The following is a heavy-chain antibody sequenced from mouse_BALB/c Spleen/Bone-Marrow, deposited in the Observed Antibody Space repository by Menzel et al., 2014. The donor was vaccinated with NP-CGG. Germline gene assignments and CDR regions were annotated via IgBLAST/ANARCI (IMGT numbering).Heavy chain of an antibody. V-gene: IGHV14-3*02. D-gene: IGHD1-1*01. CDR1: GFNITDTY. Sequence: EVMLVESGSELVKTGASVTLSYTASGFNITDTYMHWVKQRPEHALEWIGRIDPANGNTKYDPKFQGKATITADTSSNTAYLQLSSLTSEDTAVYYCASYYYGSSLFAYWGQGTLVTVSA. CDR3: ASYYYGSSLFAY. J-gene: IGHJ3*01. CDR2: IDPANGNT.